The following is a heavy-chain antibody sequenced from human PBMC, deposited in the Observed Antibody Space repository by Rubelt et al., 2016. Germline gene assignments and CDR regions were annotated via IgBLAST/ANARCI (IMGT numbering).Heavy chain of an antibody. CDR2: ISNNGYNQ. CDR3: ARGNDLGDGYFDY. D-gene: IGHD2-21*02. Sequence: SSYVLHWVRQAPGKGLEWVAVISNNGYNQYYADFVKGRFTISRDNSKNTVYLQMNTLRPEDTAVYSCARGNDLGDGYFDYWGQGTLVTVSS. V-gene: IGHV3-30-3*01. CDR1: SSYV. J-gene: IGHJ4*02.